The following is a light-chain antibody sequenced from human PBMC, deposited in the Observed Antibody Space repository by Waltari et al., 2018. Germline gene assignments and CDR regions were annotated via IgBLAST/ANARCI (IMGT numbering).Light chain of an antibody. Sequence: QSVLTQPPSVSAAPGQKVTISCSGSSSNIGNNYVSWYQQLPGTAPKLLSYANNKRPSGIPDRFSGSKSGTSATLGITGLQTGDEADYYCGTWDSSLSARVFGGGTKLTVL. CDR1: SSNIGNNY. CDR2: ANN. CDR3: GTWDSSLSARV. J-gene: IGLJ3*02. V-gene: IGLV1-51*01.